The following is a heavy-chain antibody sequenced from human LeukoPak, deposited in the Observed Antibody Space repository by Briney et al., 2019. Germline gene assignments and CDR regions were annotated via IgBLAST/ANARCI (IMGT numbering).Heavy chain of an antibody. CDR2: IKTDGSIT. CDR3: ARRRVYYYYYYMDV. Sequence: GGSLRLSCAASGFSFSVYWMHWVRQAPGKGPVWVSRIKTDGSITDYADSVKGRFTISRDNAKNSLYLQMNSLRAEDTAVYYCARRRVYYYYYYMDVWGKGTTVTVSS. V-gene: IGHV3-74*01. CDR1: GFSFSVYW. J-gene: IGHJ6*03.